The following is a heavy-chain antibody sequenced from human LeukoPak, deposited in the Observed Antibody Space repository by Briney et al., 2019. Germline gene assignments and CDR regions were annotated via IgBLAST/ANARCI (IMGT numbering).Heavy chain of an antibody. J-gene: IGHJ3*02. CDR2: ISATGYTP. V-gene: IGHV3-23*01. CDR1: GLIFDNYV. CDR3: ARADYGDYAFDI. Sequence: GGSLRLSCAASGLIFDNYVMSWVRQAPGKGLEWVSGISATGYTPYYADSVKGRFTISRDNSKNTLHLQMDSLRAEDTAVYYCARADYGDYAFDIWGQGTMVTVSS. D-gene: IGHD4-17*01.